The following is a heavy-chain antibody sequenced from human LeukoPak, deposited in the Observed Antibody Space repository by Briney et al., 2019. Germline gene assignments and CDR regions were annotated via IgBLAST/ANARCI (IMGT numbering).Heavy chain of an antibody. V-gene: IGHV4-61*02. Sequence: SETLSLTCTVSGGSISSGTYYWSWIRQPAGKGLEWIGRVYISGSTNYNPSLKSRVTISLDTSKNQFSQKLSSVTAADTAVYYCARLPAGYYYGSGSYGDYWGQGTLVTVSS. CDR1: GGSISSGTYY. CDR3: ARLPAGYYYGSGSYGDY. D-gene: IGHD3-10*01. CDR2: VYISGST. J-gene: IGHJ4*02.